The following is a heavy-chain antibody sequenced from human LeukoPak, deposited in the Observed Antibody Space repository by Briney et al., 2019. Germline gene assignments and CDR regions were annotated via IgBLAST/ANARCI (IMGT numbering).Heavy chain of an antibody. CDR2: IYYSGST. J-gene: IGHJ3*02. V-gene: IGHV4-39*07. Sequence: SETLSLTCTVSGGSISSSSYYWGWIRQPPGKGLEWIGSIYYSGSTYYNPSLKSRVTISVDTSKNQFSLKLSSVTAADTAVYYCALRAFDIRGQGTMVTVSS. CDR1: GGSISSSSYY. CDR3: ALRAFDI.